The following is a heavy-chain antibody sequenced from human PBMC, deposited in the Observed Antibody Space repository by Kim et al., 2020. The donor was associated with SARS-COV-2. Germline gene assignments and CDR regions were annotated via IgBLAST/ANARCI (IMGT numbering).Heavy chain of an antibody. Sequence: AGSLRLSCSASGFSFSSYTMHWVRQAPGKGLEYVSAVSSNGGTTYYADSVKGRFTVSRDNSKNTLYLQMGSLGAEDTAVYFCAKGGRYYYDTSGYPQFDYWGQGTLVTVSS. CDR3: AKGGRYYYDTSGYPQFDY. CDR2: VSSNGGTT. CDR1: GFSFSSYT. V-gene: IGHV3-64D*09. J-gene: IGHJ4*02. D-gene: IGHD3-22*01.